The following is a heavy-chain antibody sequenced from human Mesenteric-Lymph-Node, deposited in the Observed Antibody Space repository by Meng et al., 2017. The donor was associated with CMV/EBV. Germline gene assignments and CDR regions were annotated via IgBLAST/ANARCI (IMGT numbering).Heavy chain of an antibody. Sequence: GGSLRLSCAASGFTFSSYAMSWVRQAPGKGLEWVSAISGSGGSTYYADSVKGRFAISRDNSRNTLYLQINSLRAEDTAVYYCAKSDVVGRHTGTYYLFDYWGQGTLVTVSS. J-gene: IGHJ4*02. CDR1: GFTFSSYA. CDR2: ISGSGGST. V-gene: IGHV3-23*01. CDR3: AKSDVVGRHTGTYYLFDY. D-gene: IGHD1-26*01.